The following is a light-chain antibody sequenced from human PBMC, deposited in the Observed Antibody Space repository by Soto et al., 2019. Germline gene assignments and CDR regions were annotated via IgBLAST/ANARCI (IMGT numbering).Light chain of an antibody. V-gene: IGKV3-11*01. J-gene: IGKJ4*01. CDR1: QSVSSS. CDR2: GAS. Sequence: IGLTLSPATLSLSPGERATLPCRASQSVSSSLAWYQQKPGQAPRLLIYGASNGAAGIPARFSGTGSGTDFTLTISSLEPDDFAVYYCQQRYNWPLTFGGGTKVDIK. CDR3: QQRYNWPLT.